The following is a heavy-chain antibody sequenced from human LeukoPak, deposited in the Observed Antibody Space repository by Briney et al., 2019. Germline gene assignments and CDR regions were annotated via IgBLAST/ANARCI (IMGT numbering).Heavy chain of an antibody. CDR1: GGSISCDY. CDR3: ARVMATAERFFDY. J-gene: IGHJ4*02. Sequence: PSETLSLTCTVSGGSISCDYWSWIRQPPGKGLEWIGYIYYSGSTNYNPSLKSRVTISVDTSKNQFSLKLSSVTAADTAVYYCARVMATAERFFDYWGQGTLVTVSS. CDR2: IYYSGST. V-gene: IGHV4-59*08. D-gene: IGHD5-24*01.